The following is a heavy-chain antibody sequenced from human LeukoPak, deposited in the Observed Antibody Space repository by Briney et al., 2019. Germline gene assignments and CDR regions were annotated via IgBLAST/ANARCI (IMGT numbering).Heavy chain of an antibody. D-gene: IGHD5-12*01. J-gene: IGHJ4*02. CDR2: IYHSGST. CDR1: GYSISSGYY. CDR3: ARRARLTLIIDY. V-gene: IGHV4-38-2*02. Sequence: ASETLSLTCTVSGYSISSGYYWGWIRQPPGKGLEWIGSIYHSGSTNYNPSLKSRVTISVDTSKNQFSLKLSSVTAADTAVYYCARRARLTLIIDYWGQGTLVTVSS.